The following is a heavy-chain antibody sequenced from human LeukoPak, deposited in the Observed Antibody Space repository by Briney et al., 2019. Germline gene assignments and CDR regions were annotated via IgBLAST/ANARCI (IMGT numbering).Heavy chain of an antibody. Sequence: GGSLRLSCAVSGFPFSSYSMNWVRQAPGKGLEWVSSISSSSSSMYYADSMKGRFTISRDNAKNSPYLQMNSLRAEDTAVYYCVQESSSLLRSYFDYWGQGTLVTVSS. J-gene: IGHJ4*02. CDR3: VQESSSLLRSYFDY. D-gene: IGHD2-15*01. CDR1: GFPFSSYS. CDR2: ISSSSSSM. V-gene: IGHV3-21*01.